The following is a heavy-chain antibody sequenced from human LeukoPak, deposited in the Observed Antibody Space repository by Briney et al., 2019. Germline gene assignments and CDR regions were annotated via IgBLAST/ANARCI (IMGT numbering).Heavy chain of an antibody. Sequence: ASVKVSCKASGYTSTSYYMHWVRQAPGQGLEWMGIINPTDSGTSYAQRFQGRLTMTRDTSTSTVYMYLSSLRSEDTAMYYCGRDVGGATSSDYWGQGTLVTVSS. CDR2: INPTDSGT. CDR3: GRDVGGATSSDY. J-gene: IGHJ4*02. V-gene: IGHV1-46*01. D-gene: IGHD3-16*01. CDR1: GYTSTSYY.